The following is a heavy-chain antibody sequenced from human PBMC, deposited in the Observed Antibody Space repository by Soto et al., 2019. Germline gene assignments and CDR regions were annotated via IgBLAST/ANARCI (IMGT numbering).Heavy chain of an antibody. CDR3: ARGDDSSGYSHTFFDY. V-gene: IGHV4-4*02. CDR2: IYHSGST. J-gene: IGHJ4*02. Sequence: SETLSLTCAGSGGSISSSNWWSWVRQPPGKGLEWIGEIYHSGSTNCNPSLKSRVTISVDKSKNQFSLKLSSVTAADTAVYYCARGDDSSGYSHTFFDYWGQGTLVTVSS. D-gene: IGHD3-22*01. CDR1: GGSISSSNW.